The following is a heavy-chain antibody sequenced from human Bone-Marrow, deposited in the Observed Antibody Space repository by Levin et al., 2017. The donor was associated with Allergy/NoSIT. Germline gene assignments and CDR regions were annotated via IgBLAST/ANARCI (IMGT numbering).Heavy chain of an antibody. D-gene: IGHD3-10*01. Sequence: RSGGSLRLSCVASELTFSNFWMHWVRQVPGKGLMWVSRIDTDGSITSYADSVKGRFTISRDNAKNTLYLQMNSLRAEDSAVYYCARDVAGPWGVWGQGTLVTVSS. CDR1: ELTFSNFW. J-gene: IGHJ4*02. CDR2: IDTDGSIT. V-gene: IGHV3-74*01. CDR3: ARDVAGPWGV.